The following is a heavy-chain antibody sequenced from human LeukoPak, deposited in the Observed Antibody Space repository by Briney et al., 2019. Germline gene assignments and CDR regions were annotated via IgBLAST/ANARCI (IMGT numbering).Heavy chain of an antibody. CDR1: GGSISSSSYY. D-gene: IGHD4-17*01. Sequence: SETLSLTCTVSGGSISSSSYYWGWIRQPPGKGLEWIGSIYYSGSTYYNPSLKSRVTISVDTSKNQFSLKLSSVTAADTAVYYCARLRGGPYGDYAYWGQGTLVTVSS. J-gene: IGHJ4*02. CDR3: ARLRGGPYGDYAY. CDR2: IYYSGST. V-gene: IGHV4-39*01.